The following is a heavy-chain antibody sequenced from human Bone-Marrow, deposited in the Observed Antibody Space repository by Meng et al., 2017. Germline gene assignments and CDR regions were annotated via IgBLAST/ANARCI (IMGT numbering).Heavy chain of an antibody. J-gene: IGHJ5*02. CDR3: VRGSTGAFDL. Sequence: SETLSLTCTGSGASIISSYWSWIRQPPGKAPEWIGYTHYSGTATYNPSLKSRVTISVDTSKNHFSLKLNSVAAADTAIYYCVRGSTGAFDLWGQGNLVTVSS. D-gene: IGHD1-14*01. V-gene: IGHV4-59*13. CDR2: THYSGTA. CDR1: GASIISSY.